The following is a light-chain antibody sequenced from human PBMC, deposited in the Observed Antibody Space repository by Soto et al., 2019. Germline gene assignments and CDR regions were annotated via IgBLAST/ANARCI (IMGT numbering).Light chain of an antibody. CDR1: SSDVGTYNY. Sequence: QSALTQPASVSGSPGQSITISCTGTSSDVGTYNYVSWYQHHPGKAPKLMIYDVNNRPSGVSNRFSGSKSGNTASLTISGLQAEDEADYYCSSYTSNTYVVFGGGTKLTVL. CDR3: SSYTSNTYVV. CDR2: DVN. V-gene: IGLV2-14*03. J-gene: IGLJ2*01.